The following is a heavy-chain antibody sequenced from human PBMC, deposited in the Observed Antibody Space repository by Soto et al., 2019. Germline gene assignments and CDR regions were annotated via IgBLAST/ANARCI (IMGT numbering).Heavy chain of an antibody. CDR3: AKDLEPYDYVWGSSFDY. V-gene: IGHV3-30*18. CDR2: ISYDGSNK. Sequence: QVQLVESGGGVVQPGRSLSLSCAASGFTFSSYGMHWVRQAPGKGLEWVAVISYDGSNKYYADSVKGRFTISRDNSKNTLYLQMNSLRAEDTAVYYCAKDLEPYDYVWGSSFDYWGQGTLVTVSS. CDR1: GFTFSSYG. J-gene: IGHJ4*02. D-gene: IGHD3-16*01.